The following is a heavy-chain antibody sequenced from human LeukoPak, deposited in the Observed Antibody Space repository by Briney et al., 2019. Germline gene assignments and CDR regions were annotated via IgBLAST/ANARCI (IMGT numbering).Heavy chain of an antibody. J-gene: IGHJ6*03. CDR2: IYYSGST. V-gene: IGHV4-59*01. CDR1: GGSISSYY. D-gene: IGHD3-3*01. Sequence: MSSETLSLTCTVSGGSISSYYWSWIRQPPGKGLEWIGYIYYSGSTNYNPSLKSRVTISVDTSKNQFSLKLSSVTAADTAVYYCARVNDFWSGYYASGVGWYYYYYMDVWGKGTTVTVSS. CDR3: ARVNDFWSGYYASGVGWYYYYYMDV.